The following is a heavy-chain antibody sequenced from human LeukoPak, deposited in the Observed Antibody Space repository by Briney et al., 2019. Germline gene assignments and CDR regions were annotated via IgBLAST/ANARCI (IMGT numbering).Heavy chain of an antibody. J-gene: IGHJ4*02. CDR2: IYPGDSDT. CDR1: GYRFTIYW. D-gene: IGHD3-22*01. Sequence: GESLKISCKGSGYRFTIYWIGWVRQMPGKGLEWMGIIYPGDSDTRYSPSFQGQVTISADKSISTAYLQWSSLKASDTAMYYCARHLAEGYYDSSGYYYWGQGTLVTVSS. V-gene: IGHV5-51*01. CDR3: ARHLAEGYYDSSGYYY.